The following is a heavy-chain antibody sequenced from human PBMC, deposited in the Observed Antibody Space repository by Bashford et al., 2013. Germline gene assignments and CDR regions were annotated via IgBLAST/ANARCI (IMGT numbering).Heavy chain of an antibody. CDR1: GFTFSSYG. V-gene: IGHV3-72*01. CDR2: SGNKADSYTT. J-gene: IGHJ3*02. D-gene: IGHD6-13*01. CDR3: VRGYSGTRVYAFDI. Sequence: GSLRLSCAASGFTFSSYGMHWVRQAPGKGLEWVGRSGNKADSYTTEYAASVKGRFTISRDDSRKSLYLQMNSLKTEDTAVYHCVRGYSGTRVYAFDIWGQGTMVTVSS.